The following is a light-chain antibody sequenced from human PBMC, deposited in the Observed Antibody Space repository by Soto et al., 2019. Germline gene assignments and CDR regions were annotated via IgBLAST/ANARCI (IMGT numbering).Light chain of an antibody. V-gene: IGKV1-5*01. CDR1: RSISSY. Sequence: DIQMTQSPSSLSASVGDRVTITCRASRSISSYLNWYQQKPGKAPKLLIYAASSLQRGVTSRFSGSGSGTEFTLTISSLQPDDFATYYCQQYNSYSYTFGQGTKLEIK. CDR3: QQYNSYSYT. J-gene: IGKJ2*01. CDR2: AAS.